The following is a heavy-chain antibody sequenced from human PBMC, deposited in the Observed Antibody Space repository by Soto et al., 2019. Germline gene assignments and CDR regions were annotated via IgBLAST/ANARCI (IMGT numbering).Heavy chain of an antibody. J-gene: IGHJ4*02. Sequence: TSETLSLTCTVSGDSISGYSSYWGWHPPEKGLEWIGNIHYNGNTKYNPSLKSRVTMTVDTSKNPFSLRLISVTAADTAIYFCAREGNLGRWLQPLDFWGQGSLVTVSS. CDR3: AREGNLGRWLQPLDF. CDR2: IHYNGNT. D-gene: IGHD5-12*01. CDR1: GDSISGYS. V-gene: IGHV4-59*01.